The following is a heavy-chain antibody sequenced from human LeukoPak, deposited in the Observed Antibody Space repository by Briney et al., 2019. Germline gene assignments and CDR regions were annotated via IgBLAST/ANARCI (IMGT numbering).Heavy chain of an antibody. CDR3: AGRSTGKITFGGVIVPAFDI. V-gene: IGHV4-59*01. Sequence: SETLSLTCTVSGGSISSYYWSWIRQPPGKGLEWIGNIYYSGSTNYYPSLKSRVTISVDTSKNQFSLKLSSVTAADTAVYYCAGRSTGKITFGGVIVPAFDIWGQGTMVTVSS. CDR2: IYYSGST. CDR1: GGSISSYY. J-gene: IGHJ3*02. D-gene: IGHD3-16*02.